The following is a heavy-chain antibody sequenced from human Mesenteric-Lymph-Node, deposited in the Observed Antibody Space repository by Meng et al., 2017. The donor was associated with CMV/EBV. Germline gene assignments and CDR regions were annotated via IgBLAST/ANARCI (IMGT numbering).Heavy chain of an antibody. CDR2: INPFSGAT. CDR1: GYPFTGYY. CDR3: ARSGGCSGYDY. D-gene: IGHD5-12*01. V-gene: IGHV1-2*06. Sequence: CTTSGYPFTGYYVSWVRQASGRRLEWMGRINPFSGATDYAQNFQGRVTITRDTSITTAYMEVSRLTSDDTALYYCARSGGCSGYDYWGQGTLVTVSS. J-gene: IGHJ4*02.